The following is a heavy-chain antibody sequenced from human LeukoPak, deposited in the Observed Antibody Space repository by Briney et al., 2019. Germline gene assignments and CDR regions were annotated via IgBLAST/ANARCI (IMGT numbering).Heavy chain of an antibody. CDR3: TRLGYSSSWYAY. CDR1: GGSISSYY. CDR2: IYYSGST. Sequence: SETLSLTCTVSGGSISSYYWSWIRQPPGKGLEWIGYIYYSGSTNYNPSLKSRVTISVDTSKNQFSLKLSSVTAADTAVYYCTRLGYSSSWYAYWGQGTLVTVSS. J-gene: IGHJ4*02. D-gene: IGHD6-13*01. V-gene: IGHV4-59*12.